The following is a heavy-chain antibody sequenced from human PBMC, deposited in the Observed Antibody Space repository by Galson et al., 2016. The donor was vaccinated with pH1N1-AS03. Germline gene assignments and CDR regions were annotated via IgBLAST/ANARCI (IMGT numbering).Heavy chain of an antibody. Sequence: SLRLSCAVSGSTLSAYWMYWVRQTPGKRPVWVSRISRDGSTREHADSVKGRFSVSRDNARNTLHLHMSNLRDDDTAVYYCVAYGWGRPDFWGQGTLVTVSS. CDR3: VAYGWGRPDF. J-gene: IGHJ4*02. CDR1: GSTLSAYW. CDR2: ISRDGSTR. D-gene: IGHD3-10*01. V-gene: IGHV3-74*03.